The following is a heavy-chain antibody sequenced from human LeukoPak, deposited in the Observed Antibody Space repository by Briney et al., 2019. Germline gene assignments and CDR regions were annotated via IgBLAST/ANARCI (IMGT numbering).Heavy chain of an antibody. CDR1: GFAFSTYT. CDR3: AILALYDSSGYYFGNVDY. V-gene: IGHV3-23*01. Sequence: GGSLRLSCAASGFAFSTYTMIWVRQAPGKGLEWVSAICGSGGSTYYADSVKGRFTISRDNSKNTLYLQMNSLRAEDTAVYYCAILALYDSSGYYFGNVDYWGQGTLVTVSS. D-gene: IGHD3-22*01. J-gene: IGHJ4*02. CDR2: ICGSGGST.